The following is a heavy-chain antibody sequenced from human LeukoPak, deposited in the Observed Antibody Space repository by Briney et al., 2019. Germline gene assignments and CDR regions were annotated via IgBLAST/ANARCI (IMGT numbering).Heavy chain of an antibody. CDR3: ARLGAIFGLIDY. CDR2: IYYSGST. CDR1: GGSISSYY. Sequence: SETLSLTCTVSGGSISSYYWSWTRQPPGKGLEWIGYIYYSGSTNYNPSLKSRVTISVDTSKNQFSLKLSSVTAADTAVYYCARLGAIFGLIDYWGRGTLVTVSS. D-gene: IGHD3-3*01. V-gene: IGHV4-59*01. J-gene: IGHJ4*02.